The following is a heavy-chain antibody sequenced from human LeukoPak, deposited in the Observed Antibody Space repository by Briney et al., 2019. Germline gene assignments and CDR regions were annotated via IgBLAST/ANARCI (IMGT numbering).Heavy chain of an antibody. Sequence: GGSLRLSCAASGFTFSSYWMNWVRQAPGKGLVWVSRIASDGSSTTYADSVKGRFSISRDNAKNTLYLQMNSLRVEDTAVYYCARGRPHGNDYWGQGTLSPSPQ. CDR3: ARGRPHGNDY. CDR2: IASDGSST. CDR1: GFTFSSYW. J-gene: IGHJ4*02. V-gene: IGHV3-74*01. D-gene: IGHD4-23*01.